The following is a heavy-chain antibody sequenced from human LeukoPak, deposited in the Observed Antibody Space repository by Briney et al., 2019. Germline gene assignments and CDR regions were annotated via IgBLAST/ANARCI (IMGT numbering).Heavy chain of an antibody. CDR3: AKGGIAAAGTAGETRFDY. J-gene: IGHJ4*02. CDR2: INQDGSEK. V-gene: IGHV3-7*01. D-gene: IGHD6-13*01. CDR1: GFTFDDYW. Sequence: GGSLRLSCGASGFTFDDYWMSWVRQAPGQGLEWVANINQDGSEKYYLDSVKGRFTISRDNSKNTLYLQMNSLRAEDTAVYYCAKGGIAAAGTAGETRFDYWGQGTLVTVSS.